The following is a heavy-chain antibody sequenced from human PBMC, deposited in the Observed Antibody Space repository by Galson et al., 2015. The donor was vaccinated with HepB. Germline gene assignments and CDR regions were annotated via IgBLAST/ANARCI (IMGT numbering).Heavy chain of an antibody. Sequence: SATLSLTCTVSGGSISSYYWSWIRQPPGKGLEWIRYIYYSGSTNYNPSLKSRVTISVDTSKNQFSLKLSSVTAADSAVYYCARVRAVTPTGDWYFDLWGRGTLVTVSS. J-gene: IGHJ2*01. D-gene: IGHD4-23*01. V-gene: IGHV4-59*01. CDR2: IYYSGST. CDR1: GGSISSYY. CDR3: ARVRAVTPTGDWYFDL.